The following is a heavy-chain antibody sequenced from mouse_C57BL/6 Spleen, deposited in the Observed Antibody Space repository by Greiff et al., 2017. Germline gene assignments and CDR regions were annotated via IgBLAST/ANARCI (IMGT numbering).Heavy chain of an antibody. CDR2: ISSGGDYI. J-gene: IGHJ1*03. CDR3: TRAPGTSYWYFDV. CDR1: GFTFSSYA. Sequence: EVQRVESGEGLVKPGGSLKLSCAASGFTFSSYAMSWVRQTPEKRLEWVAYISSGGDYIYYADTVKGRFTISRDNARNTLYLQMSSLKSEDTAMYYCTRAPGTSYWYFDVWGTGTTVTVSS. D-gene: IGHD1-1*01. V-gene: IGHV5-9-1*02.